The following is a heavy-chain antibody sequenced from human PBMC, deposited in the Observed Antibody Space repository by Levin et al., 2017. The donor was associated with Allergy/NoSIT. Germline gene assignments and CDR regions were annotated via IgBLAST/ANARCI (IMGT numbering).Heavy chain of an antibody. Sequence: SQTLSLPCTVSGGSISNFYWSWIRQPPGKGLEWIGYIYYTGSTNYNPSLKSRATISGDRSKNQFSLRLTSVTAADTAVYYGARDNSWNDNWFDPWGQGTLVTVSS. V-gene: IGHV4-59*12. D-gene: IGHD1-1*01. J-gene: IGHJ5*02. CDR1: GGSISNFY. CDR2: IYYTGST. CDR3: ARDNSWNDNWFDP.